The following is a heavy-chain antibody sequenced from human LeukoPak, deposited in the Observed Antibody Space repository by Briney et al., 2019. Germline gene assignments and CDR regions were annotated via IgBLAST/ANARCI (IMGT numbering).Heavy chain of an antibody. CDR3: ARAAYYTDFFDC. Sequence: PSETLSLTCTVSGGSISSGDYYWSWIRQPPGKGLEWIGYIYYSGSTYYNPSLKSRVTISVDTSKNQFSLKLSSVTAADTAVYYCARAAYYTDFFDCWGQGTLVTVSS. J-gene: IGHJ4*02. CDR1: GGSISSGDYY. V-gene: IGHV4-30-4*01. CDR2: IYYSGST. D-gene: IGHD3-10*01.